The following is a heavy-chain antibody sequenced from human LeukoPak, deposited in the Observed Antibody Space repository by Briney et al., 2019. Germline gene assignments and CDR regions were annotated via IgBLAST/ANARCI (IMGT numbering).Heavy chain of an antibody. J-gene: IGHJ5*02. V-gene: IGHV3-74*01. CDR2: INTDGSST. CDR3: ARVWTKLWLDV. Sequence: GGSLRLSCAASGFTFSSYWMHWVRQAPGKGLVWVSRINTDGSSTSYADSVKGRFTISRDNAKNTLYLQMNSLRAEDTAVYYCARVWTKLWLDVWGQGTLVTVSS. CDR1: GFTFSSYW. D-gene: IGHD3/OR15-3a*01.